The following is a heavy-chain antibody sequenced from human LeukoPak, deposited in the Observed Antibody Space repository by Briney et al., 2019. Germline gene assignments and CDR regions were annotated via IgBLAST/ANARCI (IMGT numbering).Heavy chain of an antibody. D-gene: IGHD6-19*01. CDR2: IIPIFGTA. V-gene: IGHV1-69*01. CDR1: GGTLSSYA. Sequence: SVKVSCKASGGTLSSYAISWVRQAPGQGLEWMGGIIPIFGTANYAQKFQGRVTITADESTSTAYMELSSLRSEDTAVYYCAREVIAVAGTGNYYYYYGMDVWGQGTTVTVSS. J-gene: IGHJ6*02. CDR3: AREVIAVAGTGNYYYYYGMDV.